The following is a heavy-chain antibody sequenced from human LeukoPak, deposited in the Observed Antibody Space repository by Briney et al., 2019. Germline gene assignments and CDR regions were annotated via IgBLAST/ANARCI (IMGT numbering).Heavy chain of an antibody. CDR1: GFTFSSYS. V-gene: IGHV3-21*01. CDR2: ISSSSSYI. Sequence: GGSLRLSCAASGFTFSSYSMNWVRQAPGKGLEWVSSISSSSSYIYYADSVKGRFTISRDNAKNSLYLQMNSLRAEDTAVYYCARSPIEYDFWSGYRARIDYWGQGTLVTVSS. J-gene: IGHJ4*02. CDR3: ARSPIEYDFWSGYRARIDY. D-gene: IGHD3-3*01.